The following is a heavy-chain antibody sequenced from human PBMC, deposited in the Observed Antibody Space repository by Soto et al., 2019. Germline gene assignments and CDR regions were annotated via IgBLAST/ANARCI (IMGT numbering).Heavy chain of an antibody. J-gene: IGHJ4*02. CDR1: GVTCRNYC. Sequence: GGSLRLSCAASGVTCRNYCMHWVRQPPGKGLEWVAVISHDGSDKYYALLMKGRLIIARYNYQNTLFLNINSLKPTDTAVCYCVKEHPPRVNDYWGQGTLVTVSS. V-gene: IGHV3-30*18. CDR2: ISHDGSDK. D-gene: IGHD3-10*01. CDR3: VKEHPPRVNDY.